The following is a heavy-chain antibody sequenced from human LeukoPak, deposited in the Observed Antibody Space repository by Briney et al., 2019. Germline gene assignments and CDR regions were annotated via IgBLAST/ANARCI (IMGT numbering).Heavy chain of an antibody. Sequence: KPSETLSLTCTVSGGSISSTDNTWGWIRQPPGKGLEWIGNIYSSGSAYYNPSLKSRVTISVDTTKNQFSLKLTSVTASDTALYFCVRHFHGSGYVVDFWGQGTLVTVSS. J-gene: IGHJ4*02. CDR3: VRHFHGSGYVVDF. CDR1: GGSISSTDNT. D-gene: IGHD6-13*01. CDR2: IYSSGSA. V-gene: IGHV4-39*01.